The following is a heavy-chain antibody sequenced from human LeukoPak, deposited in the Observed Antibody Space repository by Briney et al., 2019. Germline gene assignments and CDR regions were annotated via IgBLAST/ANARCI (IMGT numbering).Heavy chain of an antibody. D-gene: IGHD7-27*01. CDR1: GFTFSSYA. CDR2: ISGSGGST. V-gene: IGHV3-23*01. CDR3: ARNWGLDY. Sequence: GGSLRLSCADSGFTFSSYAMTWVRQAPGRGLEWVSLISGSGGSTYYADSLKDRFTISRDNSKNTLSLQMNSLGAEDTAVYYCARNWGLDYWGQGTLVTVSS. J-gene: IGHJ4*02.